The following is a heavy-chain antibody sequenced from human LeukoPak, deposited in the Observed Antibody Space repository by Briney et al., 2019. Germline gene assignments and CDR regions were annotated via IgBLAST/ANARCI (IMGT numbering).Heavy chain of an antibody. CDR1: GYRFTSYW. D-gene: IGHD6-13*01. V-gene: IGHV5-51*01. J-gene: IGHJ3*02. CDR3: SGQQLDGDDAFDI. CDR2: IYPGDSDT. Sequence: GESLKISCKGSGYRFTSYWIGWVRQMPGKGLEWMGIIYPGDSDTRYSPSFQGQVTISADKSISTAYLQWSSLKASDTAMYYCSGQQLDGDDAFDIWGQGTMVTVSS.